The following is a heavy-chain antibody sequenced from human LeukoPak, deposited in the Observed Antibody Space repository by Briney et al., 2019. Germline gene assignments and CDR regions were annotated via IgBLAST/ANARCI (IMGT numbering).Heavy chain of an antibody. V-gene: IGHV3-23*01. D-gene: IGHD5-18*01. CDR3: AKRGRGYSYGPSYYYYYMDV. J-gene: IGHJ6*03. CDR2: ISGSGGST. CDR1: GFTFSSYA. Sequence: QAGGSLRLSCAASGFTFSSYAMSWVRQAPGKGLEWVSAISGSGGSTYYADSVKGRFTISRDNSKNTLYLQMNSLRAEDTAVYYRAKRGRGYSYGPSYYYYYMDVWGKGTTVTVSS.